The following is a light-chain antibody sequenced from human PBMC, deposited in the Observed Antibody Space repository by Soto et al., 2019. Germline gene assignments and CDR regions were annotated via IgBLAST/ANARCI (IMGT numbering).Light chain of an antibody. CDR2: DDT. Sequence: SYELTQTPSVSVAPGQTARITCGGNNIRNKSVQWYQQKPGQAPVVVVYDDTNRPSGIPERFSGSNSGNTATPTISRVEAGDEADYYCQVWDSSSDHWVFGGGTKVTVL. CDR3: QVWDSSSDHWV. CDR1: NIRNKS. V-gene: IGLV3-21*02. J-gene: IGLJ3*02.